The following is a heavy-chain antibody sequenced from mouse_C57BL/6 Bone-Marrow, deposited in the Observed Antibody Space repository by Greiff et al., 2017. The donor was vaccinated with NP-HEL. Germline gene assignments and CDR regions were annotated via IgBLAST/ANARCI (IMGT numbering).Heavy chain of an antibody. D-gene: IGHD2-1*01. Sequence: VKLVESGPGLVQPSQSLSITCTVSGFSLTSYGVHWVRQSPGKGLEWLGVIWRGGSTDYNAAFMSRLSITKDNSKSQVFFKMNSLQADDTAIYYCAKNRGYGNFPYAMDYWGQGTSVTVSS. CDR1: GFSLTSYG. CDR3: AKNRGYGNFPYAMDY. J-gene: IGHJ4*01. V-gene: IGHV2-5*01. CDR2: IWRGGST.